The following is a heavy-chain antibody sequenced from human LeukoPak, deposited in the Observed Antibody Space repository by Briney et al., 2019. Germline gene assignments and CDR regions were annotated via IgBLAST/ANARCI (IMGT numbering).Heavy chain of an antibody. CDR3: TRYNNDHFDY. D-gene: IGHD1-14*01. J-gene: IGHJ4*02. CDR2: ISDSGTTT. V-gene: IGHV3-11*04. Sequence: GGSLRLSCAASRFTFSDFYMSSFSEFYMSWVRQAPGKGLEWVSYISDSGTTTYYADSVKGRFTISRDNAKNTMSVQMDDLRAEDTAVYYCTRYNNDHFDYWGQGTLVTVSS. CDR1: RFTFSDFY.